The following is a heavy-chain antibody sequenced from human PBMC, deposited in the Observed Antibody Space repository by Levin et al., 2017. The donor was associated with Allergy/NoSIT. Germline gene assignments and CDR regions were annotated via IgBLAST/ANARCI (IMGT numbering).Heavy chain of an antibody. Sequence: HGESLKISCAASGFTLSRFWTTWVRQAPGKGLEWVTNINEDGSEKQYVASVKGRFTISRDYANNSVYLQMRSLRDDDTAIYYCARDPYDIRGYGGYGAFDIWGQGTMVTVSS. D-gene: IGHD3-22*01. V-gene: IGHV3-7*01. J-gene: IGHJ3*02. CDR3: ARDPYDIRGYGGYGAFDI. CDR1: GFTLSRFW. CDR2: INEDGSEK.